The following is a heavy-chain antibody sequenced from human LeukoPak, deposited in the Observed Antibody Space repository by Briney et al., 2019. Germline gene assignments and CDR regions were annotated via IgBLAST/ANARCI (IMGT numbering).Heavy chain of an antibody. Sequence: GGSLRLSCAAAGXTFSSYEMNWVRQAPGKGLEWVSYISSSGSTIYYADSVKSRFTISRDNAKNSLYLQMNSLRAEDTAVYYCARAPYSSGWYYFDYWGQGTLVTVSS. J-gene: IGHJ4*02. CDR3: ARAPYSSGWYYFDY. D-gene: IGHD6-19*01. CDR2: ISSSGSTI. CDR1: GXTFSSYE. V-gene: IGHV3-48*03.